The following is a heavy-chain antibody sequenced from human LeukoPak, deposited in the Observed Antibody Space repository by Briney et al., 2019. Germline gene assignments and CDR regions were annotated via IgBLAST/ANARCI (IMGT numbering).Heavy chain of an antibody. CDR1: GGTFSSYA. V-gene: IGHV1-69*06. D-gene: IGHD5-12*01. CDR2: IIPIFGTA. J-gene: IGHJ4*02. Sequence: ASVKVSCTASGGTFSSYAISWVRQAPGQGLEWMGGIIPIFGTANYAQKFQGRVTLTWDTSITTAYMELTRLTSEDTAVYYCARNIVATTNYDYWGQGTLVTVSS. CDR3: ARNIVATTNYDY.